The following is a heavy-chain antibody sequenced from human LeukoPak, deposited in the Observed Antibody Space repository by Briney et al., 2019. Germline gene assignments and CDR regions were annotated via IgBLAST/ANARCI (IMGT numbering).Heavy chain of an antibody. CDR1: GYTFTSYG. CDR3: AREGRRNWSQPAGGAFDI. CDR2: ISAYNGNT. D-gene: IGHD1-1*01. Sequence: ASVKVSCKASGYTFTSYGISWVRQAPGQGLEWMGWISAYNGNTNYAQKLQGRVTMTTDTSTGTAYMELRSLRSDDTAVYYCAREGRRNWSQPAGGAFDIWGQGTMVTVSS. V-gene: IGHV1-18*01. J-gene: IGHJ3*02.